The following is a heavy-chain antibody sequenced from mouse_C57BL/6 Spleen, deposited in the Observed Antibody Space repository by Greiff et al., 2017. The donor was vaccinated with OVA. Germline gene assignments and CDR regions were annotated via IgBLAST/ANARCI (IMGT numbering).Heavy chain of an antibody. J-gene: IGHJ1*03. CDR2: IRNKANGYTT. CDR1: GFTFTDYY. CDR3: ARPIYDGYYWYFDV. V-gene: IGHV7-3*01. D-gene: IGHD2-3*01. Sequence: DVKLVESGGGLVQPGGSLSLSCAASGFTFTDYYMSWVRQPPGKALEWLGFIRNKANGYTTEYSASVKGRFTISRDNSQSILYLQMNALRAEDSATYYCARPIYDGYYWYFDVWGTGTTVTVSS.